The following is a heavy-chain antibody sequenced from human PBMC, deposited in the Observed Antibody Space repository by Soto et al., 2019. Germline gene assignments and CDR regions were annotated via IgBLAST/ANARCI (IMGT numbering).Heavy chain of an antibody. V-gene: IGHV4-61*01. CDR3: AREGIAATIDY. CDR1: GGSVSSGSYY. Sequence: SETLSLTCTVSGGSVSSGSYYWSWIRQPPGKGLEWIGYIYYSGSTNYNPSLKSRVTISVDTSKNQFSLKLSSVTAADTAVYYCAREGIAATIDYWGQGTLVTVSS. CDR2: IYYSGST. D-gene: IGHD6-25*01. J-gene: IGHJ4*02.